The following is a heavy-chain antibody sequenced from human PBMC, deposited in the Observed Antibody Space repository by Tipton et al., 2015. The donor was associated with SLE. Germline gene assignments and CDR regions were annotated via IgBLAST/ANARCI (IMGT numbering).Heavy chain of an antibody. J-gene: IGHJ4*02. D-gene: IGHD6-13*01. Sequence: LRLSCTVSGGSISSYYWSWIRQPAGKGLEWIGRIYTSGSTNYNPSLKSRVTMSVDTSKNQFSLKLSSVTAADTAVYYCARGAAAVDFDYWGQGTLVTVSS. V-gene: IGHV4-4*07. CDR2: IYTSGST. CDR1: GGSISSYY. CDR3: ARGAAAVDFDY.